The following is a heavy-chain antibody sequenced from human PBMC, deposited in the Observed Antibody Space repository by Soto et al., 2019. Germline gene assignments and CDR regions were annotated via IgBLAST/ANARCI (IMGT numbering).Heavy chain of an antibody. V-gene: IGHV1-8*01. CDR3: ARGGGPDILTGWSWFDP. D-gene: IGHD3-9*01. J-gene: IGHJ5*02. Sequence: QVQLVQSGAEVKKPGASVKVSCKAAGYTFTSYDINWVRQATGQGLEWMGWMNPNSGNTDYAQKFQGRVTMTRNTSISTAYMELSRLRSEDTAVYYCARGGGPDILTGWSWFDPWGQGTLVTVSS. CDR1: GYTFTSYD. CDR2: MNPNSGNT.